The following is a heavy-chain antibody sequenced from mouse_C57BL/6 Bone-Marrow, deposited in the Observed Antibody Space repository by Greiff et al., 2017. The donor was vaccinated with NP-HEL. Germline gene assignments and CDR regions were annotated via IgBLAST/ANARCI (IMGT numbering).Heavy chain of an antibody. V-gene: IGHV5-12*01. CDR2: ISNGGGST. CDR1: GFTFSDYY. J-gene: IGHJ4*01. D-gene: IGHD3-2*02. Sequence: EVQLVESGGGLVQPGGSLKLSCAASGFTFSDYYMYWVRQTPEKRLEWVAYISNGGGSTYYPDTVKGRFTISRDNAKNTLYLQMSRLKSEDTAMYYCARQEGAAQATGAMDYWGQGTSVTVSS. CDR3: ARQEGAAQATGAMDY.